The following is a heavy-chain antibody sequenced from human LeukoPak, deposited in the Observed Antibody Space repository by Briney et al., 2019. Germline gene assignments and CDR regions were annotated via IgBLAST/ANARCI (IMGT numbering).Heavy chain of an antibody. V-gene: IGHV1-46*01. CDR3: AREGDGYNYCDY. CDR1: GYTFTSYD. Sequence: ASVKVSCKASGYTFTSYDINWVRQATGQGLEWMGIINPSGGSTSYAQKFQGRVTMTRDMSTSTVYMELSSLRSEDTAVYYCAREGDGYNYCDYWGQGTLVTVSS. CDR2: INPSGGST. D-gene: IGHD5-24*01. J-gene: IGHJ4*02.